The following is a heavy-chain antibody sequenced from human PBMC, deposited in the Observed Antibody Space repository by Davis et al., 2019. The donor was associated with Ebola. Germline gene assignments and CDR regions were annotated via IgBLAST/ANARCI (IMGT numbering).Heavy chain of an antibody. D-gene: IGHD2-15*01. CDR1: GYTFTSYG. CDR3: ARGGCSGGSCYPSPHI. Sequence: ASVKVSCKASGYTFTSYGISWVRQAPGQGLEWMGWISAYNGNTNYAQKLQGRVTMTTDTSTSTAYMELRSLRSDDTAVYYCARGGCSGGSCYPSPHIWGQGTMVTVSS. J-gene: IGHJ3*02. CDR2: ISAYNGNT. V-gene: IGHV1-18*04.